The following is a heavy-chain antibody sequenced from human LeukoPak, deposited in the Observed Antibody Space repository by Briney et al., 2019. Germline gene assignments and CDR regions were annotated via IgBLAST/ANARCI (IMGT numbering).Heavy chain of an antibody. D-gene: IGHD1-1*01. J-gene: IGHJ4*02. Sequence: ASVKVSCKVSGNTFTTYDINWVRQATGQGPEWMGWLNPHSGNTGYAQKFQGRVTMTRNTSISTAYMELSSLRSEDTAVYYCARANWDFDYWGQGTLVTVSS. CDR1: GNTFTTYD. V-gene: IGHV1-8*01. CDR2: LNPHSGNT. CDR3: ARANWDFDY.